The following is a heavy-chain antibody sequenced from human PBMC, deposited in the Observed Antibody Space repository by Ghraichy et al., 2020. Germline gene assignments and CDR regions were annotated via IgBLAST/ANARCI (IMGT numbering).Heavy chain of an antibody. Sequence: GGSLRLSCVASGFAFNMYGMNWVRQSPGKGLEWVAYVSSTSRTIRYADTVQGRFTISRDNAKSSLYLHMNDLRADDTGVYYCAGDHYPLKEGWLVHAYWGQGTLVTVSS. J-gene: IGHJ4*02. CDR3: AGDHYPLKEGWLVHAY. D-gene: IGHD6-19*01. CDR2: VSSTSRTI. CDR1: GFAFNMYG. V-gene: IGHV3-48*01.